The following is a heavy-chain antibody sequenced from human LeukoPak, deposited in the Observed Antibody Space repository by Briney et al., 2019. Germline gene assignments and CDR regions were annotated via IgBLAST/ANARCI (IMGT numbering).Heavy chain of an antibody. CDR2: INPAGSET. CDR1: GFSFSAYW. V-gene: IGHV3-7*01. CDR3: ARFGDVAAVDV. Sequence: GGSLRLSCGASGFSFSAYWMTWVRQAPGTGLEGVANINPAGSETYYVDPVKGRFSISRDNAKNLVYLQMNSLRAEDTAVYHCARFGDVAAVDVWGQGTPVTVPS. D-gene: IGHD3-10*01. J-gene: IGHJ4*02.